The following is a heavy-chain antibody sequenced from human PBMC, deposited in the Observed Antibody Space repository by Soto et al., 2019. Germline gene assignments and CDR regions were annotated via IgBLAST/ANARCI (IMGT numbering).Heavy chain of an antibody. CDR2: IFASSTTI. Sequence: GGSLRFSCVASGFTFSSYSMVWVRQAPGKGLEWVSYIFASSTTIYYADSVKGRFTVSRDNTQNSLFLLMNSLRAEDTAVYYCARDRDWAFDYWGQGTLVTVSS. D-gene: IGHD3-9*01. CDR3: ARDRDWAFDY. J-gene: IGHJ4*02. V-gene: IGHV3-48*04. CDR1: GFTFSSYS.